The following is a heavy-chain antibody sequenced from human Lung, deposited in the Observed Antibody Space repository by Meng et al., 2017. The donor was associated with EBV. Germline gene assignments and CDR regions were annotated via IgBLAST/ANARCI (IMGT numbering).Heavy chain of an antibody. CDR2: TYYRSKWYN. CDR1: GDSVATTTAAA. J-gene: IGHJ4*02. D-gene: IGHD7-27*01. CDR3: TREASTGDFDY. V-gene: IGHV6-1*01. Sequence: QVQLQQSGPGLVRPSQTLSLTCAXAGDSVATTTAAAWNWIRQSPSRGLEWLGRTYYRSKWYNDYAVSVKSRITINSDTSKNQFSLHLNSVTLEDTAVYYCTREASTGDFDYWGQGTLVTVSS.